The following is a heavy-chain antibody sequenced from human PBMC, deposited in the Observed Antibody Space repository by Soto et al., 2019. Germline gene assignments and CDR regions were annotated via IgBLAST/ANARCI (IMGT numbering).Heavy chain of an antibody. Sequence: GSLRLSCAASGFTFSDYYMSWIRQAPGKGLEWVSYISSSGSTIYYADSVKGRFTISRDNAKNSLYLQMNSLRAEDTAVYYCARDRGIAAAGTRVDYYYYMDVWGKGTTVTVSS. CDR2: ISSSGSTI. CDR1: GFTFSDYY. CDR3: ARDRGIAAAGTRVDYYYYMDV. V-gene: IGHV3-11*01. D-gene: IGHD6-13*01. J-gene: IGHJ6*03.